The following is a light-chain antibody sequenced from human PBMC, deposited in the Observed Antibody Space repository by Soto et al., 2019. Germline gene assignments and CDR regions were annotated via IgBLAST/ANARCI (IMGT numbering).Light chain of an antibody. V-gene: IGLV2-14*01. J-gene: IGLJ1*01. CDR3: SSYTSSSTDV. CDR1: SSDVGGYNY. CDR2: EVS. Sequence: QSVLTQPASVSGSPGQSITISVTGTSSDVGGYNYVSWYQQHPGKAPKLMIYEVSNRPSGVSNRFSGSKSGNTASLTISGLQAEDEADYYCSSYTSSSTDVFGTGTKVTVL.